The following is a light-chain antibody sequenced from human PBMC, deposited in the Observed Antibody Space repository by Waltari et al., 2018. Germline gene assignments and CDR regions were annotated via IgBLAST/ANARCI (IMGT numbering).Light chain of an antibody. Sequence: QSVLTQPPSVSGAPGQRVTIPCTGSGSNLGAAYDVPRDQQLPGTAPQLLLYANSNRPSGVPDRFSGSKSGTSASLAITGLQAEDEADYYCQSYDSSLSGSRVFGGGTKLTVL. J-gene: IGLJ3*02. CDR1: GSNLGAAYD. CDR3: QSYDSSLSGSRV. V-gene: IGLV1-40*01. CDR2: ANS.